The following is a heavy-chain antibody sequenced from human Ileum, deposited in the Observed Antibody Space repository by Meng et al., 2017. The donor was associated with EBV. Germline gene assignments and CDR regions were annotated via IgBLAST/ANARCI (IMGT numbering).Heavy chain of an antibody. D-gene: IGHD2-15*01. CDR1: GGSISSSSYY. CDR2: IYYSGST. CDR3: ARELMYCSGGSCYPFDY. Sequence: QRQDAGPGLVKPSGTLSLTCTVSGGSISSSSYYWGWIRQPPGKGLEWIGSIYYSGSTYYNPSLKSRVTISVDTSKNQFSLKLSSVTAADTAVYYCARELMYCSGGSCYPFDYWGQGTLVTVSS. J-gene: IGHJ4*02. V-gene: IGHV4-39*07.